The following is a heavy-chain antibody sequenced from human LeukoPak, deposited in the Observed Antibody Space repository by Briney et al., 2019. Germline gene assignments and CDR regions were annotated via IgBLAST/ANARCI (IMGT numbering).Heavy chain of an antibody. CDR1: GFTFSSYW. CDR3: ARVRPTVTTVAGFGY. CDR2: IKQDGSEK. Sequence: PGGSLRLSCAASGFTFSSYWMSWVRQAPGKGLEWVANIKQDGSEKYYVDSVKGRFTISRDNAKNSLYLQMNSLRAEDTAVYYCARVRPTVTTVAGFGYWGQGTLVTVSS. J-gene: IGHJ4*02. V-gene: IGHV3-7*01. D-gene: IGHD4-17*01.